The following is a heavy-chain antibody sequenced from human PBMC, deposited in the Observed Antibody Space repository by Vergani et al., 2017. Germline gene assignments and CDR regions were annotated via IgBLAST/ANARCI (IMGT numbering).Heavy chain of an antibody. V-gene: IGHV3-30*03. CDR3: ARGPVYGSGSYYNVARELPPYYYYYYGMDV. D-gene: IGHD3-10*01. Sequence: QIHLLEAGGGVVQPGESLRLSCAASGFTFSLYAMHWVRQAPGKGLEWVAFISHDGRNERSLDSVKGRFSISRDTSKNTLYLEMHNLTPEDTAVYYCARGPVYGSGSYYNVARELPPYYYYYYGMDVWGQGTTVTVSS. CDR1: GFTFSLYA. CDR2: ISHDGRNE. J-gene: IGHJ6*02.